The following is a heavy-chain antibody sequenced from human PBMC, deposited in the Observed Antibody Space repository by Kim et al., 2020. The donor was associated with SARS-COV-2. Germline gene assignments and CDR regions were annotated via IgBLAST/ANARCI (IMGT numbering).Heavy chain of an antibody. J-gene: IGHJ4*02. D-gene: IGHD3-16*01. CDR3: ARQLTPDY. Sequence: GDSDTRYSPSFQGQVTISADKSISTAYLQWSSLKASDTAMYYCARQLTPDYWGQGTLVTVSS. CDR2: GDSDT. V-gene: IGHV5-51*01.